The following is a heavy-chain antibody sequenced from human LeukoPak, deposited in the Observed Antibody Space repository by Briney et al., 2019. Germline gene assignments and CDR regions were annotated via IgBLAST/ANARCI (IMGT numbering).Heavy chain of an antibody. Sequence: SETLSLTCTVSGGSISSYHWNWIRQPPGKGLEWIGYIYYSGSTNYNPSLNSRLTISVDTSKNQFSLKLSSVTAADTAVYFCARGFRGDNFDYWGQGTLVTVSS. J-gene: IGHJ4*02. CDR3: ARGFRGDNFDY. CDR1: GGSISSYH. V-gene: IGHV4-59*01. D-gene: IGHD7-27*01. CDR2: IYYSGST.